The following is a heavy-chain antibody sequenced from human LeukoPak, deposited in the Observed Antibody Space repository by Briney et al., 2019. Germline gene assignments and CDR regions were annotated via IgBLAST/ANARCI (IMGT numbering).Heavy chain of an antibody. J-gene: IGHJ6*02. CDR3: AREQWLPVGYYGMDV. V-gene: IGHV3-30-3*01. CDR2: IPYDGSNK. CDR1: GFTFSSYA. D-gene: IGHD6-19*01. Sequence: GGSLRLSCAASGFTFSSYAMHWVRQAPGKGLEWVAVIPYDGSNKHYADSVKGRFTISRDNSKNTLYLQMNSLRAEDTAVYYCAREQWLPVGYYGMDVWGQGTTVTVSS.